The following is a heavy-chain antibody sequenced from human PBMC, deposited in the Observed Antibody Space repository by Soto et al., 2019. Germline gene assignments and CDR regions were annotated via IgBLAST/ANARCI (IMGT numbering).Heavy chain of an antibody. CDR3: ARDCSWGGSCYGWVQIDP. CDR1: GYTFPSYG. CDR2: ISAYNGNT. D-gene: IGHD2-15*01. Sequence: GAAVKVSFKASGYTFPSYGISWVRQAPGQGLEWMGWISAYNGNTNYAQKLQGRVTMTTDTSTNKAYMELRSLRSDDTAVYYCARDCSWGGSCYGWVQIDPWGQGTLVTVSS. J-gene: IGHJ5*02. V-gene: IGHV1-18*01.